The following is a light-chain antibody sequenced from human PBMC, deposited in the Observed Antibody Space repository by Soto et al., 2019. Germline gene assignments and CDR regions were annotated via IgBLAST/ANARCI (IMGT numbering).Light chain of an antibody. V-gene: IGLV2-14*01. CDR1: SSDVGGYNY. J-gene: IGLJ2*01. Sequence: QSALTQPASVSGSPGQSSTISCTGTSSDVGGYNYVSWYQQHPGKAPKLMIYEVSNRPSGVSNRFSGSKSGNTASLTIYGLQAEDEADYYCSYYTSSSTLVFSGGTKLTVL. CDR2: EVS. CDR3: SYYTSSSTLV.